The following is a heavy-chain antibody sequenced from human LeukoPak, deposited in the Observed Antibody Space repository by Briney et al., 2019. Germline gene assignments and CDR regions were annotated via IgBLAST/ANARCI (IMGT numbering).Heavy chain of an antibody. CDR3: ARGGSWYQLNS. J-gene: IGHJ4*02. V-gene: IGHV3-64*02. Sequence: GGSLRLSCAVAGFTFSGYAMHWVRQAPGKGLEYVPGIGSNGGDTYYADSVKGRFTISRDNSKNTLYLQMGSLRADDMAVYYCARGGSWYQLNSWGQGTLVTVSS. D-gene: IGHD6-13*01. CDR2: IGSNGGDT. CDR1: GFTFSGYA.